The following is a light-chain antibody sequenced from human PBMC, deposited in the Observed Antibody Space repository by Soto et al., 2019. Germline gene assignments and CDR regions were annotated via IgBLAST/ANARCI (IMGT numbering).Light chain of an antibody. CDR2: GAS. J-gene: IGKJ3*01. CDR3: QQHGSF. CDR1: QSVGSQY. Sequence: IVLTQSPGTLSLSPGERATLSCRASQSVGSQYLAWYQQKPGQAPRLLIYGASIRATGIPDRFSGSGSGTDFTLTISRLEPKDFELYYCQQHGSFLGPGTTVDI. V-gene: IGKV3-20*01.